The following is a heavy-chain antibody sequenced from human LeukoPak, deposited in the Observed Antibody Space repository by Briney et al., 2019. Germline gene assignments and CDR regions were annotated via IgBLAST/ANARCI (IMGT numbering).Heavy chain of an antibody. Sequence: ASVKVSCKASGYTFTGYYMHWVRQAPGQGLEWMGWINPNSGGTNYAQKFQGRVTMTRDTSISTAYMELSRLRSDDTAVYYCARDGPIVEQVWFDPWGQGTLVTVSS. J-gene: IGHJ5*02. CDR1: GYTFTGYY. CDR3: ARDGPIVEQVWFDP. V-gene: IGHV1-2*02. D-gene: IGHD2-15*01. CDR2: INPNSGGT.